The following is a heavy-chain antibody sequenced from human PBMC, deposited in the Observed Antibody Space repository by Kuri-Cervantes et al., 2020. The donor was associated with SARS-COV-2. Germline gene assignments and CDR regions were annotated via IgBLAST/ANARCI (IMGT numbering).Heavy chain of an antibody. D-gene: IGHD1-1*01. J-gene: IGHJ4*02. CDR2: IWYDGSNK. CDR3: VRDGDHWNFGY. Sequence: GGSLRLSCAASGFTFSSYGMHWVRQAPGKGLEWVAVIWYDGSNKYYADSVKGRFTISRDNSKNTLYLQMNSLRAEDAAVYYCVRDGDHWNFGYWGQGTLVTVSS. V-gene: IGHV3-33*01. CDR1: GFTFSSYG.